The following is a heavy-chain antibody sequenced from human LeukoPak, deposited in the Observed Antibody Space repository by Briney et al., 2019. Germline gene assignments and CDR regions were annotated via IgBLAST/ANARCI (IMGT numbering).Heavy chain of an antibody. CDR3: ARGPNYGSRSDYFDY. Sequence: GGSLRPSCAASGFTFSNYWMNWVRQAPGKGLEWVANMKEDGSEKYCVDCVKGRFTISRDNAKNSLYLQMNSLRAEDTAVYYCARGPNYGSRSDYFDYWGQGTLVTVSS. CDR2: MKEDGSEK. D-gene: IGHD3-10*01. CDR1: GFTFSNYW. V-gene: IGHV3-7*03. J-gene: IGHJ4*02.